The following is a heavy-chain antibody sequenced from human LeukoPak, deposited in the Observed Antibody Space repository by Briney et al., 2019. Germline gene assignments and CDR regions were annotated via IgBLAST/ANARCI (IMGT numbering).Heavy chain of an antibody. CDR1: GYTFTSYD. V-gene: IGHV1-8*01. Sequence: ASVKVSCKASGYTFTSYDINWVRQATGQGLAWMGWMNPNSGNTGYAQKFQGRVTMTRNTSISTAYMELSSLRSEDTAVYYCARAGLGYCSSTSCYSAPYFDYWGQGTLVTVSS. D-gene: IGHD2-2*01. J-gene: IGHJ4*02. CDR2: MNPNSGNT. CDR3: ARAGLGYCSSTSCYSAPYFDY.